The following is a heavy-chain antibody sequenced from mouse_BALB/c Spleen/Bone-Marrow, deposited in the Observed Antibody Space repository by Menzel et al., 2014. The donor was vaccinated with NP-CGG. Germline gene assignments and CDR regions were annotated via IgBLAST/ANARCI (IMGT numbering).Heavy chain of an antibody. J-gene: IGHJ2*01. CDR1: GYAFSIYW. Sequence: QLQESGAELVRPGSSVKISCKASGYAFSIYWMNRVKQRPGQGLEWIGQIYPGDDDTDYNGEFKGKATLTADRSSSTAYMQLNSLTSEDSAVYFCARGGISIDYWGQGTTLTVSS. CDR2: IYPGDDDT. CDR3: ARGGISIDY. V-gene: IGHV1-80*01.